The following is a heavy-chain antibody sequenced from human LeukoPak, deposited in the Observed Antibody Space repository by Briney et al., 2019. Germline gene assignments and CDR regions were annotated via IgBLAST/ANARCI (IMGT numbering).Heavy chain of an antibody. J-gene: IGHJ6*03. CDR3: ARGERAAFTPRDYYMDV. Sequence: PSETLSLTCTVSGGSISSSSYYWGWIRQPPGKGLEWIGYIYYSGSTNYNPSLKSRVTISVDTSKNQFSLKLSSVTAADTAVYYCARGERAAFTPRDYYMDVWGKGTTVTVSS. D-gene: IGHD1-26*01. V-gene: IGHV4-61*05. CDR1: GGSISSSSYY. CDR2: IYYSGST.